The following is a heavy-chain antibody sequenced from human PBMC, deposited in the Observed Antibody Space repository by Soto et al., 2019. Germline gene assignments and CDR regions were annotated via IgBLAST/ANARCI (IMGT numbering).Heavy chain of an antibody. J-gene: IGHJ5*02. CDR1: GYTFTGYY. CDR3: ARDMGDYGDHDWFDP. D-gene: IGHD4-17*01. V-gene: IGHV1-2*04. Sequence: QVQLVQSGAEVKKPGASVKVSCKASGYTFTGYYMHWVRQAPGQGLEWMGWINPNSGGTNYAQKFQGWVTMNRDTSISTAYMELSRLRSDDTAVYYCARDMGDYGDHDWFDPWGQGTLVTVSS. CDR2: INPNSGGT.